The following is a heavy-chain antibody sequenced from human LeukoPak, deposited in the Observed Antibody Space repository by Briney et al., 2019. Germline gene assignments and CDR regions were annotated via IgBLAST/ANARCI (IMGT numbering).Heavy chain of an antibody. CDR1: GYTFTGYY. CDR3: TRESGSYHGNDY. D-gene: IGHD1-26*01. V-gene: IGHV1-2*06. J-gene: IGHJ4*02. Sequence: ASVKVSCKASGYTFTGYYMHWVRQAPGQGLEWMGRINPNNGATNYAQKLQGRVTITGDPSISTAYMELSSLRSDDTAVYYCTRESGSYHGNDYWGQGTLVTVSS. CDR2: INPNNGAT.